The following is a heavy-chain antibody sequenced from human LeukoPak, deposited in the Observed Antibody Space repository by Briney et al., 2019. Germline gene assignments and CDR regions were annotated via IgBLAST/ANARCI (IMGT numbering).Heavy chain of an antibody. J-gene: IGHJ4*02. D-gene: IGHD5-12*01. CDR1: GGSISSYY. V-gene: IGHV4-59*08. Sequence: SETLSLTCTVSGGSISSYYWSWIRQPPGKGLAWIGYILYSGTTNSNPSLKSRVNISLDTSNNQISLKLASVTAADTAVYFCARMGGYSGYATHWGQGILVTVSS. CDR3: ARMGGYSGYATH. CDR2: ILYSGTT.